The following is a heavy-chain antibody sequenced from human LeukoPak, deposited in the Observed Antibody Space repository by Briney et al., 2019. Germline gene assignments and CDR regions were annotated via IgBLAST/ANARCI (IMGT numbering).Heavy chain of an antibody. Sequence: GGSLRLSCAASGFTFSSHDMHWVRQATGRGLDWVSAVGTAGDTYCPGSVKGRFTISRENAKNSLYLQMNSLRAGDTAVYYCARGDSGSSGWYRSFDIWGQGTMVTVSS. CDR1: GFTFSSHD. V-gene: IGHV3-13*01. CDR2: VGTAGDT. D-gene: IGHD6-19*01. CDR3: ARGDSGSSGWYRSFDI. J-gene: IGHJ3*02.